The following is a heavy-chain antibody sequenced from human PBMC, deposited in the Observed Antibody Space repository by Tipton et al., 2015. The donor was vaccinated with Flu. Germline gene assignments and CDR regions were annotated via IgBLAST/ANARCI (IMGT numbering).Heavy chain of an antibody. Sequence: TLSLTCTVSGGSMSSFYWSWIRQPAGKGLEWIGRMYTSGTAKYHPSFKSRVTMSVDTSKNQFFLKLTFVTAADTATYYCARVGSDNSALDWGQGTPVTVSS. CDR1: GGSMSSFY. V-gene: IGHV4-4*07. CDR3: ARVGSDNSALD. D-gene: IGHD4/OR15-4a*01. CDR2: MYTSGTA. J-gene: IGHJ4*02.